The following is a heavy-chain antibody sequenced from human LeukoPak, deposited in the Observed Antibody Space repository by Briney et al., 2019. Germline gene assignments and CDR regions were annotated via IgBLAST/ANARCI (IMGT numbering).Heavy chain of an antibody. CDR2: IIPILGIA. V-gene: IGHV1-69*04. J-gene: IGHJ6*02. Sequence: PSVKVSCKASGGTFSSYATSWVRQAPGQGLEWMGRIIPILGIANYAQKFQGRVAITADKSTSTAYMELSSLRSEDTAVYYCAREARFLEGAEGLYYYYGMDVWGQGTTVTVS. CDR3: AREARFLEGAEGLYYYYGMDV. CDR1: GGTFSSYA. D-gene: IGHD3-3*01.